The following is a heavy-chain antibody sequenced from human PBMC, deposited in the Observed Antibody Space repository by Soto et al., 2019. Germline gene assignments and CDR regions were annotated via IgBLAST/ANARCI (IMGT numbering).Heavy chain of an antibody. D-gene: IGHD3-16*01. CDR3: ARDRGITKFPYYYYAMDV. CDR1: GYTFNDYG. V-gene: IGHV1-18*01. J-gene: IGHJ6*02. CDR2: INTRNQST. Sequence: QLQLVQSGAEVKKPGASVKVSCKASGYTFNDYGVSWLRQAPGQGLEWMGWINTRNQSTELVQTLKDSVIMTTDSSTTTAYMELRSLRSDDTAIYDCARDRGITKFPYYYYAMDVWGQGTTVTVSS.